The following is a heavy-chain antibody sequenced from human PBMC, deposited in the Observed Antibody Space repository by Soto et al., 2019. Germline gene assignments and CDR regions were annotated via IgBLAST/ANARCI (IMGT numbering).Heavy chain of an antibody. CDR3: ARVSSLYDSSGYYLYYFDY. Sequence: PSETLSLTCTVSGGSISTYYWRWIRQPPGKGLEWIGYIYYTGSTSYNPALKSRVAISVDTSKNQFSLKLSSVTAADTAVYYCARVSSLYDSSGYYLYYFDYGGQGTLVTVSS. D-gene: IGHD3-22*01. V-gene: IGHV4-59*01. J-gene: IGHJ4*02. CDR2: IYYTGST. CDR1: GGSISTYY.